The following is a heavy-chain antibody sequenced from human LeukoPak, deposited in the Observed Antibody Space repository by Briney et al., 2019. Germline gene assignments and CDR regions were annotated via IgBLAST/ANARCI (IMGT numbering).Heavy chain of an antibody. D-gene: IGHD2-2*01. CDR3: ARGCTSNTCPIRYFDY. V-gene: IGHV3-72*01. J-gene: IGHJ4*02. CDR2: TRNKARSYTT. Sequence: PGGSLRLSCAASGFTFSDHFMDWVRQAPGRGLEWVGRTRNKARSYTTEYAASVKDRFTISRDESKNSLYLQMTSLKTEDTAVYFCARGCTSNTCPIRYFDYWGQGILVTVSS. CDR1: GFTFSDHF.